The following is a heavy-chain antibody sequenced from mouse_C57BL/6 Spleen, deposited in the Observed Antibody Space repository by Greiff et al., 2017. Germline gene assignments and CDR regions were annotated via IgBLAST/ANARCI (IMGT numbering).Heavy chain of an antibody. CDR1: GYTFTSYW. CDR2: IDPSDSDT. CDR3: GRGATMVTTGNYFDY. J-gene: IGHJ2*01. D-gene: IGHD2-2*01. Sequence: QVQLQQPGAELVKPGASVKLSCKASGYTFTSYWMQWVKQRPGQGLEWMGEIDPSDSDTNYNQKFKGKATLTVDTSSSTAYMQLSSLTSEDSAVYYCGRGATMVTTGNYFDYGGQGTTLTVSS. V-gene: IGHV1-50*01.